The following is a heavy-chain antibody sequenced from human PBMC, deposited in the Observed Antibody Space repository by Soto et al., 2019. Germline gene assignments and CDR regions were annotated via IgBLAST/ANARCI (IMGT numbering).Heavy chain of an antibody. V-gene: IGHV4-34*01. J-gene: IGHJ4*02. Sequence: SETLSLTCAVYGGSFSGYYWSWIRQPPGKGLEWIGEINHSGSTNYNPSLKGRVTISVDTSKNQFSLKLSSVTAADTAVYYCARVGSGSSWYEAIDYWGQGTLVTVSS. D-gene: IGHD6-13*01. CDR3: ARVGSGSSWYEAIDY. CDR1: GGSFSGYY. CDR2: INHSGST.